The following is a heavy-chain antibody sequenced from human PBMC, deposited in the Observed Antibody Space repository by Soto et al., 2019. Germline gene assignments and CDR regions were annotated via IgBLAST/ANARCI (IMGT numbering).Heavy chain of an antibody. J-gene: IGHJ6*02. D-gene: IGHD5-12*01. CDR1: GYTFTRSG. Sequence: QVQLVQSGAEVKKPGASVKVSCKASGYTFTRSGISWVRQAPGQGLEWMGWISTYNGDTNYAQTFQGRVTMTTDTSTSTVNMEVRSLRSDDTAVYYCESAAVAPYYYYGMDVWGQGTPVTVSS. CDR2: ISTYNGDT. V-gene: IGHV1-18*01. CDR3: ESAAVAPYYYYGMDV.